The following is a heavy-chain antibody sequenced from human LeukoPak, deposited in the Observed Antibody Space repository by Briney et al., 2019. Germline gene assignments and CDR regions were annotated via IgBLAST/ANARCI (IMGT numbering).Heavy chain of an antibody. CDR2: IYYSGST. V-gene: IGHV4-39*01. D-gene: IGHD4/OR15-4a*01. CDR1: GVSISSSSYY. J-gene: IGHJ4*02. Sequence: SETLSLTCTVSGVSISSSSYYWGWLRQPPGKGLEWIVSIYYSGSTYYNPPLKSRITISVDTSKNQFSLKLSSVTAADTAVYYCARRDMELFDYWGQGTLVTGSS. CDR3: ARRDMELFDY.